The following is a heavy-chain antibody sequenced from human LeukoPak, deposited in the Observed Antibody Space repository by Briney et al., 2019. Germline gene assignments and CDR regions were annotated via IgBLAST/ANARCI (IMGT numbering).Heavy chain of an antibody. Sequence: GGSLRLSCAASGFTFSSYAMSWVRQAPGKGLEWVSAISGSGGSTYYADSVKGRFTISRDNSKNTLYLQMNSLRAEDTAVYYCAKDRGIVVVVAATGLWGQGTLVTVSS. CDR2: ISGSGGST. J-gene: IGHJ4*02. CDR1: GFTFSSYA. V-gene: IGHV3-23*01. D-gene: IGHD2-15*01. CDR3: AKDRGIVVVVAATGL.